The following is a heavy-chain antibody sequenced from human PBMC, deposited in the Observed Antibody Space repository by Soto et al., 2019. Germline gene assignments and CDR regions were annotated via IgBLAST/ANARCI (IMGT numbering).Heavy chain of an antibody. J-gene: IGHJ4*02. D-gene: IGHD1-20*01. CDR3: STGNWRSRY. CDR2: INHSGST. Sequence: QVQLQQWGAGLLKPSETLSLTFAVYGGSFSGYYWHWIRQPPGKGLEWIGEINHSGSTNYNPSLKSRVTISADTSKNQVSLKPRSVTAADTAVYYCSTGNWRSRYWDQGTLVTVSS. V-gene: IGHV4-34*01. CDR1: GGSFSGYY.